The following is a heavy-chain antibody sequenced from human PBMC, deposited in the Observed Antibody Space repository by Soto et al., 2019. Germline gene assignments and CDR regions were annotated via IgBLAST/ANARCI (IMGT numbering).Heavy chain of an antibody. CDR2: INDRGST. CDR3: ARGGLRGDGELSRRGDHYYYLDV. CDR1: GGSFSGYQ. V-gene: IGHV4-34*04. J-gene: IGHJ6*03. Sequence: QVQLQQWGAGLLKPSEILSLTCAVSGGSFSGYQWSRIRQPPGPGLEWIGEINDRGSTTNNPTLKRRGPMTVDRANNQDALKRGAGTAADTAVDDCARGGLRGDGELSRRGDHYYYLDVWGKGTTVTVSS. D-gene: IGHD3-10*01.